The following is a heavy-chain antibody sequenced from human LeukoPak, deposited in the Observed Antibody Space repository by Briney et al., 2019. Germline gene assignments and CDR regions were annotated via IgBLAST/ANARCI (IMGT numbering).Heavy chain of an antibody. CDR3: ARDPGEVITIDAFDI. D-gene: IGHD3-3*01. J-gene: IGHJ3*02. CDR2: ISSSSSTI. CDR1: GFTFSSYS. Sequence: GGSLRLSCAASGFTFSSYSMNWVRQAPGKGLEWVSYISSSSSTIYYGDSVKGRFTISRDNAKNSLYLQMNSLRAEDTAVYYCARDPGEVITIDAFDIWGQGTMVTVSS. V-gene: IGHV3-48*04.